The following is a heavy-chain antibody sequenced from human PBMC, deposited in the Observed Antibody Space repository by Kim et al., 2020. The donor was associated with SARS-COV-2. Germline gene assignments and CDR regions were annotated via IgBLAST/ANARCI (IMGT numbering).Heavy chain of an antibody. Sequence: NPSLKSRVTISVDESENQFSLNLSSVTAADTAIYYCARGADGSGWYAFDYWGQGTLVTVSS. D-gene: IGHD6-19*01. J-gene: IGHJ4*02. CDR3: ARGADGSGWYAFDY. V-gene: IGHV4-4*02.